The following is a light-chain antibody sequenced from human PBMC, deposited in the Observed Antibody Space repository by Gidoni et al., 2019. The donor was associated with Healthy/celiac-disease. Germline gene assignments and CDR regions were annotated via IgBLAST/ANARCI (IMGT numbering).Light chain of an antibody. CDR3: QQSYSTRWT. Sequence: DIQMTQSPSSLSASVGDRVTITCLASQSISSYLHWYQQKPGKAPRLLIYAASSLQSGVPSRFSGSGSGTDFTLTISSLQPEDFATYYCQQSYSTRWTFGQGTKVEIK. J-gene: IGKJ1*01. V-gene: IGKV1-39*01. CDR1: QSISSY. CDR2: AAS.